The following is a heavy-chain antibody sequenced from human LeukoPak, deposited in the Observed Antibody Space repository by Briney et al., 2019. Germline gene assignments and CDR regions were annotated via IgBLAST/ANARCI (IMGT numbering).Heavy chain of an antibody. CDR2: ISGSGGST. CDR1: GFTFSTYA. CDR3: AINLGYSSSWDLFYN. D-gene: IGHD6-13*01. V-gene: IGHV3-23*01. Sequence: GGSLRLSCAASGFTFSTYAMSWVRQAPGKGLEWVSAISGSGGSTYYADSVKGRFTISRDNSKNTLYLQMNSLRAEDTAVYYCAINLGYSSSWDLFYNWGQGPGHRVSS. J-gene: IGHJ4*02.